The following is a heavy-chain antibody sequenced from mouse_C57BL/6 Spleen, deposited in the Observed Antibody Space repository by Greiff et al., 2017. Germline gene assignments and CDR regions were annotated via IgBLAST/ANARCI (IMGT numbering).Heavy chain of an antibody. Sequence: QVQLKQSGAELVRPGASVTLSCKASGYTFTDYEMHWVKQTPVHGLEWIGAIDPETGGTAYNQKFKGKAILTADKSSSTAYMELRSLTSEDSAVYYCTRWYYGSSYWFAYWGQGTLVTVSA. CDR3: TRWYYGSSYWFAY. V-gene: IGHV1-15*01. CDR1: GYTFTDYE. J-gene: IGHJ3*01. D-gene: IGHD1-1*01. CDR2: IDPETGGT.